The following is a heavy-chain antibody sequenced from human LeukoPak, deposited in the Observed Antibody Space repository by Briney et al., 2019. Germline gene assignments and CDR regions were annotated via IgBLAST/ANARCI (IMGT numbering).Heavy chain of an antibody. D-gene: IGHD6-13*01. Sequence: GGSLRLSCAASGFTFRSYGMSWVRQTPGKGLEWVSAISSSGGSTYYADSVKGRFTISRDNSKNTLFLQMSSVRAEDTAVYYCAKEPIVAVNGPVWGIGTTVTISS. CDR2: ISSSGGST. V-gene: IGHV3-23*01. J-gene: IGHJ6*04. CDR1: GFTFRSYG. CDR3: AKEPIVAVNGPV.